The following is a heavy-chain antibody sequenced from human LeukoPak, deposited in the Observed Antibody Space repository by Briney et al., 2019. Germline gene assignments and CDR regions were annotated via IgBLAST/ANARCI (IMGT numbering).Heavy chain of an antibody. J-gene: IGHJ4*02. D-gene: IGHD3-10*01. CDR1: GVSISTHY. V-gene: IGHV4-59*11. CDR3: AREANYYGSGSYFEGTFDY. Sequence: SETLSLTCNVSGVSISTHYWSWIRQSPGKGLEWIGYIYHNGITNYNPSLKSRVTISIDTSKNEFSLKLTSVIAADTAVYFCAREANYYGSGSYFEGTFDYWGQGSLVTASS. CDR2: IYHNGIT.